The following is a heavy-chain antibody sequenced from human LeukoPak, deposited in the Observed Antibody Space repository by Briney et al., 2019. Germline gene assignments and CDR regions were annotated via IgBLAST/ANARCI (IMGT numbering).Heavy chain of an antibody. CDR3: ARGPGDYVWGSYRPFDY. CDR2: INPNSGGT. D-gene: IGHD3-16*02. CDR1: GYTFTGYY. V-gene: IGHV1-2*02. J-gene: IGHJ4*02. Sequence: GASVKVSCKASGYTFTGYYMHWVRQAPGQGPEWMGWINPNSGGTNYAQKFQGRVTMTRDTSISTAYMELSRLRSDDTAVYYCARGPGDYVWGSYRPFDYWGQGTLVTVSS.